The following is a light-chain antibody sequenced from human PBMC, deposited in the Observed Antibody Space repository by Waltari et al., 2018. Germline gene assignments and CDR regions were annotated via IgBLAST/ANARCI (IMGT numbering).Light chain of an antibody. CDR1: QNVSSSN. J-gene: IGKJ2*01. CDR2: GAS. V-gene: IGKV3-20*01. Sequence: EIVLPKSPGPTSLSPGESATLSCRASQNVSSSNLAWYQQKRGQAPRLLIYGASARATGSPDRFSGSVSGTDFTLTISRLEPADFAVYYCQQFGNSLYTFGQGTKLEIK. CDR3: QQFGNSLYT.